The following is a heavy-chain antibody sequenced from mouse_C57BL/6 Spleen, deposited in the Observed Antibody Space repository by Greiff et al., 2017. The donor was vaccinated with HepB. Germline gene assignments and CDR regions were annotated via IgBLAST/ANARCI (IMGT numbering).Heavy chain of an antibody. D-gene: IGHD3-3*01. V-gene: IGHV1-80*01. J-gene: IGHJ2*01. CDR2: IYPGDGDT. Sequence: QVQLKESGAELVKPGASVKISCKASGYAFSSYWMNWVKQRPGKGLEWIGQIYPGDGDTNYNGKFKGKATLSADKSSSPAYMQLSSLTSEDSAVYFCARAGTGPYYFDYWGQGTTLTVSS. CDR3: ARAGTGPYYFDY. CDR1: GYAFSSYW.